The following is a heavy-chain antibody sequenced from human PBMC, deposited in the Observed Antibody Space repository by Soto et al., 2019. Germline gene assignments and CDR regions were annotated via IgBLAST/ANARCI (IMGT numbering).Heavy chain of an antibody. CDR2: ISAYNGNT. V-gene: IGHV1-18*01. J-gene: IGHJ6*02. Sequence: ASVKVSCKASGYTFTSYGISWVRQAPGQGLEWMGWISAYNGNTNYAQKLQGRVTMTTDTSTSTAYMELRSLRSDDTAVYYCAREDIVVVPYYYYYGMDVWGQGTTVTVSS. CDR3: AREDIVVVPYYYYYGMDV. CDR1: GYTFTSYG. D-gene: IGHD2-2*01.